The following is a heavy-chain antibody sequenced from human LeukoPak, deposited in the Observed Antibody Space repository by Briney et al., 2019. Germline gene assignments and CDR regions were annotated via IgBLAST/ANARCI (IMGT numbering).Heavy chain of an antibody. CDR3: ARDRDYGDYTPDL. D-gene: IGHD4-17*01. V-gene: IGHV1-18*01. CDR2: ISAYNGNT. Sequence: GASVKVSCKASGYTFTSYGISWVRQAPGQGLEWMGWISAYNGNTNYAQKPQGRVTITTDTSTRTAYMEPRSLRSDDTAVYYCARDRDYGDYTPDLWGRGTLVTVSS. CDR1: GYTFTSYG. J-gene: IGHJ2*01.